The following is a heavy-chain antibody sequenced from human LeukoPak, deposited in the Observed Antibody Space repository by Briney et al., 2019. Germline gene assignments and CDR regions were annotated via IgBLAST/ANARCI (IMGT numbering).Heavy chain of an antibody. Sequence: PSQTLSLTCAISGDSVSSSNAAWTWIRQSPSRGLEWLGRTYYRSKWYNDYAISVKSRITINPDTSKNHFSLQLNSVTPEDTAVYYCARWSHIGWFDPWDQGTLVTVSS. J-gene: IGHJ5*02. CDR3: ARWSHIGWFDP. CDR2: TYYRSKWYN. D-gene: IGHD2-21*01. V-gene: IGHV6-1*01. CDR1: GDSVSSSNAA.